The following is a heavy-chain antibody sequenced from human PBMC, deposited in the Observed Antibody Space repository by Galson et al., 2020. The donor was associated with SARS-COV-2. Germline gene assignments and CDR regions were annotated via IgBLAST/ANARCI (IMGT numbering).Heavy chain of an antibody. Sequence: NSGGSLRLSCAASGFTFSSYSMNWVRQATGKGLEWVSSISSSSSYIYYADSVKGRFTISRDNAKNSLYLQMNSLRAEDTAVYYCAKVAGSYCSGGSCYSGSWDYWGQGTLVPFSS. D-gene: IGHD2-15*01. CDR2: ISSSSSYI. V-gene: IGHV3-21*01. J-gene: IGHJ4*02. CDR3: AKVAGSYCSGGSCYSGSWDY. CDR1: GFTFSSYS.